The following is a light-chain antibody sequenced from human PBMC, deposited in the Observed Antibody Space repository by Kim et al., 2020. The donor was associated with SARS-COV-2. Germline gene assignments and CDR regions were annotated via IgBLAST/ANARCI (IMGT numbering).Light chain of an antibody. CDR2: DVS. CDR1: SSDVGGYNY. CDR3: SSYTSSSTLV. V-gene: IGLV2-14*03. J-gene: IGLJ1*01. Sequence: GQSITISCTGTSSDVGGYNYVSWYQQHPGKAPKLMIYDVSNRPSGVSNCFSGSKSGNTASLTISGLQAEDEADYYCSSYTSSSTLVFGTGTKVTVL.